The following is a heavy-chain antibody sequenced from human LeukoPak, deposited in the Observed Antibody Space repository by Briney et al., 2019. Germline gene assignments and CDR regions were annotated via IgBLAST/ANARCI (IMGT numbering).Heavy chain of an antibody. V-gene: IGHV3-21*01. J-gene: IGHJ4*02. Sequence: GGSLRLSCAASGFTFSSYSMNWVRQAPGKGLEWVSSISSSSSYIYYADSVKGRFTISRDNAKNSLYLQMNSLRAEDTAVYYCARATPYTTDHDYWGQGTLVTVSS. CDR2: ISSSSSYI. CDR1: GFTFSSYS. CDR3: ARATPYTTDHDY. D-gene: IGHD4-11*01.